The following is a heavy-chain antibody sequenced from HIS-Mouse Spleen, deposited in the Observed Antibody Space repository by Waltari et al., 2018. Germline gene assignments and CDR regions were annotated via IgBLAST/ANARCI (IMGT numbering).Heavy chain of an antibody. Sequence: QVQLVESGGGVVQPGRSLRLSCAASGFTFSSYGMHWVRQAPGKGLEWVGGIWYDGSNKYYADSVKGRFTISRDNSKNTLYLQMNSLRAEDTAVYYCAKGGLMVYAIGDYWGQGTLVTVSS. CDR3: AKGGLMVYAIGDY. CDR1: GFTFSSYG. V-gene: IGHV3-33*06. J-gene: IGHJ4*02. D-gene: IGHD2-8*01. CDR2: IWYDGSNK.